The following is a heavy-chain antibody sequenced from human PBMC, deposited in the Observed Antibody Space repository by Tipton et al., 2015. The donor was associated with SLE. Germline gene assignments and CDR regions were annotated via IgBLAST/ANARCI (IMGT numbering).Heavy chain of an antibody. CDR3: ASLSWDRDWYFEL. D-gene: IGHD1-26*01. Sequence: TLSLTCTVSGGSISSSSYYWGWIRQPPGKGLEWIGSIYYSGSTYYNPSLKSRVTISVDTSKNQFSLKLSPVAAADTAVYYCASLSWDRDWYFELWGRSTLVNVSS. V-gene: IGHV4-39*01. CDR2: IYYSGST. CDR1: GGSISSSSYY. J-gene: IGHJ2*01.